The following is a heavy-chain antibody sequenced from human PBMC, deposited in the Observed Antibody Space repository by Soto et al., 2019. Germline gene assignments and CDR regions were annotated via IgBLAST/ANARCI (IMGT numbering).Heavy chain of an antibody. CDR2: IYPGDSDT. CDR3: ASSYYYDSGGEAGMDV. Sequence: YSLTISCKGSGYSFTSYWIGWVRQMPGKGLEWMGIIYPGDSDTRYSPSFQGQVTISADKSISTAYLQWSSLKASDTAMYYCASSYYYDSGGEAGMDVSGQGTSVTVSS. J-gene: IGHJ6*02. CDR1: GYSFTSYW. V-gene: IGHV5-51*01. D-gene: IGHD3-22*01.